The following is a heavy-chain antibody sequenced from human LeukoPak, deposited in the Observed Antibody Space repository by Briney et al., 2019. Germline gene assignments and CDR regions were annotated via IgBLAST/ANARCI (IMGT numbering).Heavy chain of an antibody. CDR1: GYSFTNYG. J-gene: IGHJ6*02. D-gene: IGHD3-3*01. CDR3: ARSGGKPMGDNILRFLEWPINYYYYYGMDV. V-gene: IGHV7-4-1*02. Sequence: ASVKVSCKTSGYSFTNYGMNWVRQAPGQGLEWMGWINTKTGNPTYAQTFTGRFVFSLDTSVSTAYLQISSLKAEDTAVYYCARSGGKPMGDNILRFLEWPINYYYYYGMDVWGQGTTVTVSS. CDR2: INTKTGNP.